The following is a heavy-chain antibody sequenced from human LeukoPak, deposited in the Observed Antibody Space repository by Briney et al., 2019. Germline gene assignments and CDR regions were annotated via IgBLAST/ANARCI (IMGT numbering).Heavy chain of an antibody. CDR2: IASKTDGGAT. CDR3: TTGIRGD. V-gene: IGHV3-15*07. D-gene: IGHD3-10*01. Sequence: PGGSLRLSCSASGLPVTNAWMNWVRQAPGEGLDWVGRIASKTDGGATDYAAPVKGRFTISRDDSKNTLNLQMNSLKTEDTAVYYCTTGIRGDWGQGTLVTVSS. J-gene: IGHJ4*02. CDR1: GLPVTNAW.